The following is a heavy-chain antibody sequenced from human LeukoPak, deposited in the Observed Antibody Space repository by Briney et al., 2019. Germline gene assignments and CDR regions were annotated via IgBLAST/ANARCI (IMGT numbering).Heavy chain of an antibody. D-gene: IGHD3-22*01. V-gene: IGHV3-48*01. J-gene: IGHJ4*02. CDR3: ARPRDGYYNDSSGYYW. Sequence: GGSLRLSCAASGFTFSSYSMNWVRQAPGKGLEWVSYISSSSSTIYYADSVKGRFTISRDNAKNSLYLQMNSLRAEDTAVYYCARPRDGYYNDSSGYYWWGQGTLVTVSS. CDR2: ISSSSSTI. CDR1: GFTFSSYS.